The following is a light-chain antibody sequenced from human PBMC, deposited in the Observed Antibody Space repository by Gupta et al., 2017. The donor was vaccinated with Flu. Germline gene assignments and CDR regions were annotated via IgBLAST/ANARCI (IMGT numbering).Light chain of an antibody. Sequence: DIVMTQSTDSLAAPLGERATINCKSSQSVLYSSNNKNYLAWYQQKPGQPPKLLIYWASTRESGVPDRFSGSGSGTDFTLTISSLQAEDVAVYYCQQYYSTPQTFGQGTKVEIK. CDR3: QQYYSTPQT. CDR1: QSVLYSSNNKNY. V-gene: IGKV4-1*01. J-gene: IGKJ1*01. CDR2: WAS.